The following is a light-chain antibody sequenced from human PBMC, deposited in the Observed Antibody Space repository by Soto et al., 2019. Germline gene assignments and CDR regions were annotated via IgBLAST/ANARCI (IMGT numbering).Light chain of an antibody. CDR2: GAS. J-gene: IGKJ4*01. CDR3: QQYNNWPPT. V-gene: IGKV3-15*01. CDR1: QSVSSN. Sequence: EIVMTQSPATLSVSPGERATLSCRASQSVSSNLAWYQQKPGQAPRLLNYGASTRATGIPARFSGSGSGTDFTLTISSLQSEDFAVYYCQQYNNWPPTFGGGTKVEIK.